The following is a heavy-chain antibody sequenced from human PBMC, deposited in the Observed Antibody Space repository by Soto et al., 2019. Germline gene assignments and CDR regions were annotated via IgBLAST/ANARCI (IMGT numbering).Heavy chain of an antibody. CDR1: GFPFSTYE. J-gene: IGHJ4*02. V-gene: IGHV3-23*01. D-gene: IGHD2-15*01. Sequence: EVQLLESGGGLVQPGGSLRLSCAASGFPFSTYEMTWVRQAPGKGLEWVSVIRPSGDNTYYADSVKGRFTISRDNSKSTLYLQVNSLRAEDTALYYCVKGGWLDYWGQGTVVTVSS. CDR2: IRPSGDNT. CDR3: VKGGWLDY.